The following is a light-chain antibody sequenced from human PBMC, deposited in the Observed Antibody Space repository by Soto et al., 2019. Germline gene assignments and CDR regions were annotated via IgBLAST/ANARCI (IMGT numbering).Light chain of an antibody. V-gene: IGKV1-5*03. J-gene: IGKJ1*01. CDR3: QHYNSYSEA. CDR2: KAT. CDR1: QTSSSW. Sequence: DIPMTQSPSTLSGSVGDRVTITCRASQTSSSWLAWYQQKPGKAPKLLIYKATTLKSGVPSRFRRSGPGTEFTLTISSLQPDDFATYYCQHYNSYSEAFGQGPKVAL.